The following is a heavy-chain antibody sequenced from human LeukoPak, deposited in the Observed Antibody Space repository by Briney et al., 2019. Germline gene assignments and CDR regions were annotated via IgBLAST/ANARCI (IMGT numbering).Heavy chain of an antibody. V-gene: IGHV4-61*02. J-gene: IGHJ4*02. CDR1: GGSISSGSYY. CDR3: ARDAPIAAAGTGRGYDY. D-gene: IGHD6-13*01. Sequence: SQTLSLTCTVSGGSISSGSYYWSWIRQPAGKGLEWIGRIYTSGSTNYNPSLKSRVTISVDTSKNQFSLKLSSVTAADTAVYYCARDAPIAAAGTGRGYDYWGQGTLVTVSS. CDR2: IYTSGST.